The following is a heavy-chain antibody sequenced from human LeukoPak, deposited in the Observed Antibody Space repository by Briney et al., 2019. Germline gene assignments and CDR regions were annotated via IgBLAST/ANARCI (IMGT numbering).Heavy chain of an antibody. J-gene: IGHJ6*03. CDR2: INHSGTT. CDR3: ARETTGIAAYYYYYMDV. V-gene: IGHV4-34*01. D-gene: IGHD6-6*01. Sequence: SETLSLTCGVHGGSLSGYYWTWLRQPPGKGLEWIGEINHSGTTNYNPSLKSRVTISVDTSKNQFSLKLSSVTAADTAVYYCARETTGIAAYYYYYMDVWGKGTTVTVSS. CDR1: GGSLSGYY.